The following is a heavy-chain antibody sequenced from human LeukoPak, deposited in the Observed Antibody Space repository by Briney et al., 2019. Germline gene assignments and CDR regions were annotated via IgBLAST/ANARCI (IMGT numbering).Heavy chain of an antibody. D-gene: IGHD6-13*01. V-gene: IGHV1-8*01. CDR3: ARAPRYSSSWYVDY. Sequence: GASVKVSCKASGYTFTSYDINWVRQATGQGLEWMGWMNPNSGNTGYAQKFQGRVTMTRNTSISTAYMELSSLRSGDTAVYYCARAPRYSSSWYVDYWGQGTLVTVSS. CDR2: MNPNSGNT. J-gene: IGHJ4*02. CDR1: GYTFTSYD.